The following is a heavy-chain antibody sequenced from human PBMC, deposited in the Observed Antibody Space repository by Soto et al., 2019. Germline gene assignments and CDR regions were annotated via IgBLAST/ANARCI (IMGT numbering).Heavy chain of an antibody. CDR2: ISYDGSNK. J-gene: IGHJ6*02. Sequence: QVQLVESGGGVVQPGRSLRLSCAASGFIFNTYGMHWVRQAPGKGLEWVAVISYDGSNKYYAGSVKGRLTISRDNSKNTLYLQMNSLSAEDTAVYYCAKEQHCSTTSCYFYFYGMDVWGQGTKVAVSS. CDR3: AKEQHCSTTSCYFYFYGMDV. CDR1: GFIFNTYG. V-gene: IGHV3-30*18. D-gene: IGHD2-2*01.